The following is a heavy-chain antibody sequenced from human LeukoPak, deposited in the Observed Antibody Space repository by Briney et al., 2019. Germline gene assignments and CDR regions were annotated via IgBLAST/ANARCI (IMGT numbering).Heavy chain of an antibody. J-gene: IGHJ4*02. Sequence: GGSLRLSCAASGFTFSSYGMHWVRQAPGKGLEWVAVISYDGSNKYYADSVKGRFTISRDNSKNTLYLQMNSLRAEDTAVYYCAKASGFFKVDYWGQGTLVTVSP. V-gene: IGHV3-30*18. D-gene: IGHD3-3*01. CDR2: ISYDGSNK. CDR1: GFTFSSYG. CDR3: AKASGFFKVDY.